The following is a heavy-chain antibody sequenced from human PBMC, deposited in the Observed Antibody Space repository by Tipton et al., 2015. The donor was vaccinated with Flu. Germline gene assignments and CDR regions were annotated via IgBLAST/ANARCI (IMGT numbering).Heavy chain of an antibody. CDR2: IYYTGGT. CDR1: GGSISSYY. D-gene: IGHD3-16*01. J-gene: IGHJ6*02. CDR3: ARDDLVWAGDSHDYYGLDV. V-gene: IGHV4-59*01. Sequence: TLSLTCTVSGGSISSYYWSWIRQPPGKGLEWIGYIYYTGGTDYNPSLKSRVTISVDTSKNQFSLKLSSVTAADTAVYYCARDDLVWAGDSHDYYGLDVWGQGTTVIVSS.